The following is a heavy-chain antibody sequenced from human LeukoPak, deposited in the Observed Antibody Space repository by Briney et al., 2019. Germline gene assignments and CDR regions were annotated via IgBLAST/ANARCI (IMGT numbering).Heavy chain of an antibody. D-gene: IGHD3-10*01. CDR2: ISAYNGNT. V-gene: IGHV1-18*01. CDR3: ARDYSSSEGDAFDI. CDR1: GYTFTSYG. J-gene: IGHJ3*02. Sequence: ASVKVSCKASGYTFTSYGISWVRQAPGQGLEWKGWISAYNGNTNYAQKLQGRVTMTTDTSTSTAYMELRSLRSDDTAVYYCARDYSSSEGDAFDIWGQGTMVTVSS.